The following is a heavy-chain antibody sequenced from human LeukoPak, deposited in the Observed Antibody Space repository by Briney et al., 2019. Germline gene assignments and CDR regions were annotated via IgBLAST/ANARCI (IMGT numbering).Heavy chain of an antibody. CDR1: GFTFSSYW. V-gene: IGHV3-74*01. CDR3: ARTGTHWYCDL. J-gene: IGHJ2*01. D-gene: IGHD1-1*01. Sequence: GGSLRLSCAAPGFTFSSYWMHCVRQAPGKGLVWVSSINSDGSSTSDADSVKRRFTTSRDNAKNTLYLQMNSLRAEDTAVYYCARTGTHWYCDLWGRGTLVTVSS. CDR2: INSDGSST.